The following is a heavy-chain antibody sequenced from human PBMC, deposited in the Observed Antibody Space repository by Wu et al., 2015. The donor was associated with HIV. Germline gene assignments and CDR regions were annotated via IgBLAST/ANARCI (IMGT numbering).Heavy chain of an antibody. CDR2: ITPNSGAT. V-gene: IGHV1-2*02. J-gene: IGHJ6*03. D-gene: IGHD3-16*02. CDR1: GYSFSDYH. CDR3: ARQVIGRDFRKFYYYMDV. Sequence: QIQLVQSGAEVKKPGASVKVSCKASGYSFSDYHIHWVRQAPGQGLEWMGWITPNSGATNYAQKFQGRVTMSRDRSISTAYLELNRLTSDDTGDYFCARQVIGRDFRKFYYYMDVWGKGTTLIVSS.